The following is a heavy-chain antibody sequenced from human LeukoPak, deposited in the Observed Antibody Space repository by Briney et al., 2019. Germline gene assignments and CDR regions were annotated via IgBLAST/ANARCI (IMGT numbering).Heavy chain of an antibody. CDR3: ARNLYYYDSSGYYYY. Sequence: GGSLRLSCAASGFTFSSNGMNWVRQAPGKGLEWVSYISATGGTIYYADSVKGRFTISRDNAKNSLYLQMNSLRVEDTALYYCARNLYYYDSSGYYYYWGQGTLVTVSS. CDR2: ISATGGTI. D-gene: IGHD3-22*01. CDR1: GFTFSSNG. J-gene: IGHJ4*02. V-gene: IGHV3-48*04.